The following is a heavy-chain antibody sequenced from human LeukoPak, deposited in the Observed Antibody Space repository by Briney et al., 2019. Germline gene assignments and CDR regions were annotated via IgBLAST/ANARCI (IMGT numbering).Heavy chain of an antibody. CDR3: AKSGGYGLVDY. Sequence: SETLSLTCTVSGASISGSGYYWGWIRQPPGKGLEWIGSIYSSGSTYYNASLQSRVTISIETSKNQISLRLNSVTAADTAMYYCAKSGGYGLVDYWGQGTLVTVSS. CDR1: GASISGSGYY. CDR2: IYSSGST. V-gene: IGHV4-39*01. J-gene: IGHJ4*02. D-gene: IGHD1-26*01.